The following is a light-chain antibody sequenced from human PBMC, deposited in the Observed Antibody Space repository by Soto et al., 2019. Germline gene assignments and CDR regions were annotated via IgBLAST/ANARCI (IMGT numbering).Light chain of an antibody. Sequence: QSVLTQPASVSGSPGQSITISCTGTSCDVGGYNYVSWYQQHPGKAPKLMIYDVSNRPSGVSNRFSGSKSGNTASLTISGLQAEDEADYYCSSYTSSSTYVVFGGGTQLTVL. CDR3: SSYTSSSTYVV. CDR2: DVS. J-gene: IGLJ2*01. V-gene: IGLV2-14*01. CDR1: SCDVGGYNY.